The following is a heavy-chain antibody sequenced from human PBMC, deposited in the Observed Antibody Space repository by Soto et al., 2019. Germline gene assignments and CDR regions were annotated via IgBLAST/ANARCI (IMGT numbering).Heavy chain of an antibody. CDR3: ARERVSWFGDLLPLGLDV. Sequence: SETLSLTCAISCDSINSSHSWTWVRQPPGKGLEWIGEAHHGGTNSNPSLKTRVTMLLDKSKNQFSLKLNSVTAADTAIYYCARERVSWFGDLLPLGLDVWGQGTMVTVSS. D-gene: IGHD3-10*01. J-gene: IGHJ6*02. CDR2: AHHGGT. CDR1: CDSINSSHS. V-gene: IGHV4-4*02.